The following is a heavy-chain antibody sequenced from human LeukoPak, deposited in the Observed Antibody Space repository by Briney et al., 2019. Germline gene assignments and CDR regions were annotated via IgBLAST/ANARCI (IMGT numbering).Heavy chain of an antibody. Sequence: ASVKVSCKASGYTFTSYDINWVRQATGQGLEWMGWMNPNSGNTGYAQTFQGRVTMTRNTSISTAYMELSSLRSEDTAVYYCARRLIYLAGYFDYWGQGTLVTVSS. V-gene: IGHV1-8*01. D-gene: IGHD2-21*01. CDR3: ARRLIYLAGYFDY. J-gene: IGHJ4*02. CDR1: GYTFTSYD. CDR2: MNPNSGNT.